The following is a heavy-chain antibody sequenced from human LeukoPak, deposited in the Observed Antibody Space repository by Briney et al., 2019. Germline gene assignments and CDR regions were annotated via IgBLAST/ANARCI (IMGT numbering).Heavy chain of an antibody. CDR2: ISGSGGST. J-gene: IGHJ4*02. CDR3: AKDIVATRGVGVFDY. D-gene: IGHD5-12*01. V-gene: IGHV3-23*01. Sequence: PGGSLRLSCAASGFTFSSYAMSWVRQAPGKGLEWVSAISGSGGSTYYADSVKGRFTISRDNSKNTLYLQMNRLRAEDTAVYYCAKDIVATRGVGVFDYWGQGTLVTVSS. CDR1: GFTFSSYA.